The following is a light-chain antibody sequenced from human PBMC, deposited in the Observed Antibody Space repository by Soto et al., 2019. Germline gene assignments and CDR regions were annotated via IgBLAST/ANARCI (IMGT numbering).Light chain of an antibody. V-gene: IGLV2-23*01. CDR3: CSFPGGTTLYL. J-gene: IGLJ1*01. CDR2: EAT. Sequence: QSALTQPASVSGSPRRSITISCTGGSSDVGSSNFVSWYQQHPGKAPKLIIYEATRRPSGVSGRFSGSKSGNTASLTISGLQAEDEADYYCCSFPGGTTLYLFGTGTKVTVL. CDR1: SSDVGSSNF.